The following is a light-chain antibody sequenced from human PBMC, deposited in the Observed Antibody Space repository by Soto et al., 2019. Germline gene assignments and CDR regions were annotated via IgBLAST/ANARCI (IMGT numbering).Light chain of an antibody. V-gene: IGKV1-27*01. J-gene: IGKJ3*01. CDR3: QKYSSVPV. CDR1: QDIRNF. Sequence: DIQMTQSPTSLSASVGDRVTITCRASQDIRNFVAWYQQKPGKAPKLLIYAASTLQSGVPSRFSGSGSGTDFTLTMTGLQPEDVATYSCQKYSSVPVFGPGTKVEIK. CDR2: AAS.